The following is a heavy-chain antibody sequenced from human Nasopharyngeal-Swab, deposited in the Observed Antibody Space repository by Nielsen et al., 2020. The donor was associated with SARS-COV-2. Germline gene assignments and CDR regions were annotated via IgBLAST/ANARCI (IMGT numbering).Heavy chain of an antibody. CDR2: INPNSGGT. V-gene: IGHV1-2*04. J-gene: IGHJ6*03. CDR1: GYTFTGYY. Sequence: ASVTVSCKASGYTFTGYYMHWVRQAPGQGLEWMGWINPNSGGTNYAQKFQGWVTMTRDTSISTAYMELSRLRSDDTAVYYCARGDRRHCSSTSCYYYYYMDVWGKGTTVTVSS. CDR3: ARGDRRHCSSTSCYYYYYMDV. D-gene: IGHD2-2*01.